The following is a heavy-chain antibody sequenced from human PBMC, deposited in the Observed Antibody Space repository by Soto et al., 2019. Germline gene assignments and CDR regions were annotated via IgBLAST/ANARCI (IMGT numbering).Heavy chain of an antibody. V-gene: IGHV3-33*01. CDR2: IWYDGSNK. D-gene: IGHD6-19*01. Sequence: GGSLILSCAASGFTFSSYGMHGVRQAPGKGLEWVAVIWYDGSNKYYADSVKGRFTISRDNSKNTLYLQMNSLRAEDTAVYYCARGFGLYRSGPYYFDYWGQGTLVTVSS. CDR1: GFTFSSYG. J-gene: IGHJ4*02. CDR3: ARGFGLYRSGPYYFDY.